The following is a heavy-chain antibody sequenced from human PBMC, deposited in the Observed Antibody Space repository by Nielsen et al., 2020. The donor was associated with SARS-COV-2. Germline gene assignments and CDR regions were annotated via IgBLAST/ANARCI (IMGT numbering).Heavy chain of an antibody. V-gene: IGHV3-9*01. CDR1: GFTFGDNG. CDR2: ISWNSGSI. Sequence: GGSLRLSCAASGFTFGDNGMHWVRQAPGKGLEWVSGISWNSGSIGYADSVKGRFTISRDNAKNSLYLQMNSLRAEDTALYYCAKVSDSSGSDYWGQGTLVTVSS. D-gene: IGHD3-22*01. J-gene: IGHJ4*02. CDR3: AKVSDSSGSDY.